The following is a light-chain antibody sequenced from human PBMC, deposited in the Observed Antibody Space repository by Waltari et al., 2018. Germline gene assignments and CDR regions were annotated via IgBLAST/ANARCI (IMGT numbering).Light chain of an antibody. J-gene: IGKJ1*01. Sequence: QMTQSPSPLSASFGDRVTITCRASQRVSVWLAWYQQKPGKAPNLLIYAASSLESGVPSRFSGSGSGTEFTLTISGLQADDFATYYCQQYNSYSTFGQGTKVEIK. CDR1: QRVSVW. CDR2: AAS. V-gene: IGKV1-5*03. CDR3: QQYNSYST.